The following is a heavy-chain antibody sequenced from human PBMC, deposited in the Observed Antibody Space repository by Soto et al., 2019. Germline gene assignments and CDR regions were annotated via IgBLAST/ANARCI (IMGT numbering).Heavy chain of an antibody. J-gene: IGHJ4*02. V-gene: IGHV3-23*01. Sequence: EVQLLESGGGLVQPGGSLSLSCAASAFTFNNYAMSWVRQAPGKGLEWVSGIGGSGRTTYYADSVKGRFTIARDNSNNTLFLQMNSLRAEDTAVYYCAKSRYSDSSGDFYDYWGQGTLVTVSS. D-gene: IGHD3-22*01. CDR2: IGGSGRTT. CDR1: AFTFNNYA. CDR3: AKSRYSDSSGDFYDY.